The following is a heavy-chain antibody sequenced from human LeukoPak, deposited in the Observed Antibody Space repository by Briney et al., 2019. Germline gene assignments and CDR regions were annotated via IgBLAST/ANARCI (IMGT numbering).Heavy chain of an antibody. V-gene: IGHV4-39*07. CDR2: IFYSGNT. Sequence: SETLSLTCTVSGDSISSSSHYWGWIRQPPGKGLEWIGSIFYSGNTYYNPSLKSRVTISVDTPNNQFSLDLSSVSAADTAVYYCARSSHDYGDSVGAFDIWGQGTMVTVSS. D-gene: IGHD4-17*01. J-gene: IGHJ3*02. CDR3: ARSSHDYGDSVGAFDI. CDR1: GDSISSSSHY.